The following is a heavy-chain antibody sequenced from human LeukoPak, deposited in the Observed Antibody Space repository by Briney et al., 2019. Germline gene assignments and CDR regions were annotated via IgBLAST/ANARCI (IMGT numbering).Heavy chain of an antibody. D-gene: IGHD3-10*02. V-gene: IGHV1-18*01. CDR3: ARDSSDVRSLIAH. Sequence: GASVKVSCKASGYTFTSYGISWVRQAPGQRLEWMGWINAGNGNTKYSQKFQGRVTITRDTSASTAYMELSSLRSEDTAVYYCARDSSDVRSLIAHWGQGTLVTVSS. CDR1: GYTFTSYG. J-gene: IGHJ1*01. CDR2: INAGNGNT.